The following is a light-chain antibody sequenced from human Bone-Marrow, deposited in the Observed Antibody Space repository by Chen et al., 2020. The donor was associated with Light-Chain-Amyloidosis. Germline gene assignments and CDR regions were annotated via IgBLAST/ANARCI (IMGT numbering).Light chain of an antibody. V-gene: IGLV3-21*02. J-gene: IGLJ3*02. CDR3: QVWDRSSDRPV. CDR2: DDS. Sequence: SYVRTHPSSVSAAPGQTATIACGGNNIGATSVHWSQQTPGQAPLLVVYDDSDRPSGIPERLSGSNSGNTATLTISRVEAGDEADYYCQVWDRSSDRPVFGGGTKLTVL. CDR1: NIGATS.